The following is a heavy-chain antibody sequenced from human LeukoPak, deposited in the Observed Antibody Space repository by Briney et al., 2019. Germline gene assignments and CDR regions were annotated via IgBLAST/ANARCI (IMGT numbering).Heavy chain of an antibody. J-gene: IGHJ4*02. V-gene: IGHV1-69*05. D-gene: IGHD3-10*02. CDR2: IIPIFGTA. CDR1: GGTFSSYA. CDR3: ARTLLISVSIDY. Sequence: SVKVSCKASGGTFSSYAISWVRQAPGQGLEWMGRIIPIFGTANYAQKFQGRVTITTDESTSTAYMELSSLRSEDTAVYYCARTLLISVSIDYWGQGTLVTVSS.